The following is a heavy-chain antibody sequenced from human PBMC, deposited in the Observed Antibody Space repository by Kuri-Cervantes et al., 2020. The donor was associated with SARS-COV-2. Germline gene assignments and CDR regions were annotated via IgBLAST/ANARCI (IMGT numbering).Heavy chain of an antibody. Sequence: GESLKISCAASGFTFSDYYMSWIRQAPGKGPEWVSYISSSGSTIYHADSVKGRFTVSRDNAKNSLYLQMNSLRAEDTAVYYCARAPLSHSNAQPFWFDYWGQGTLVTVSS. CDR3: ARAPLSHSNAQPFWFDY. D-gene: IGHD4-11*01. J-gene: IGHJ4*02. V-gene: IGHV3-11*04. CDR1: GFTFSDYY. CDR2: ISSSGSTI.